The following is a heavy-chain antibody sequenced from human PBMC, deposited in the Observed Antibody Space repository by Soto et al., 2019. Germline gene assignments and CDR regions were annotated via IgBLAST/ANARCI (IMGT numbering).Heavy chain of an antibody. CDR3: AKDGPDYGGTSADY. V-gene: IGHV3-30*18. Sequence: QVQLVESGGGVVQPGRSLRLSCAASGFTFSSYGMHWVRQAPGKGLEWVAVISYDGSNKYYADSVKGRFTISRDNSKNTLYLQMNSLRAEDTAVYYCAKDGPDYGGTSADYWGQGTLVTVSS. J-gene: IGHJ4*02. D-gene: IGHD4-17*01. CDR1: GFTFSSYG. CDR2: ISYDGSNK.